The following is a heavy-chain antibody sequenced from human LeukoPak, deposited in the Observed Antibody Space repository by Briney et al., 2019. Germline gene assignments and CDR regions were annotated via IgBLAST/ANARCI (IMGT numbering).Heavy chain of an antibody. CDR2: IRYDGSNE. CDR3: ARDMYYYDSSGYYFLDY. CDR1: GFTFSSYG. V-gene: IGHV3-30*02. D-gene: IGHD3-22*01. Sequence: GGSLRLSCAASGFTFSSYGMNWVRQAPGKGLEWVAFIRYDGSNEYYAESVKGRFTISRDNSKNTLYLQMNSLRAEDTAVYYCARDMYYYDSSGYYFLDYWGQGTLVTVSS. J-gene: IGHJ4*02.